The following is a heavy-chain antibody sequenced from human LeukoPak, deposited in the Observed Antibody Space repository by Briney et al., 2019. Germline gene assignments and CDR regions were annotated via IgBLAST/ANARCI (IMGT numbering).Heavy chain of an antibody. Sequence: GGSLRLSCAASGFTFSSYSMNWVRQAPGKGLEWVSSVSRSSSYIYYAGSVKGRFTISRDNANNLLYLQMNSLRAEDTAVYYCARDSPGPRGYSYGYYFDYWGQGTLVTVSS. J-gene: IGHJ4*02. D-gene: IGHD5-18*01. V-gene: IGHV3-21*06. CDR1: GFTFSSYS. CDR3: ARDSPGPRGYSYGYYFDY. CDR2: VSRSSSYI.